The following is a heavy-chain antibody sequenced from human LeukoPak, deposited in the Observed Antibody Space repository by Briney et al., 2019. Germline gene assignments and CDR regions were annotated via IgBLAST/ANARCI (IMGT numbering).Heavy chain of an antibody. V-gene: IGHV4-38-2*02. CDR2: IYHSGST. CDR1: GYSISSGYY. Sequence: SETLSLTCAVSGYSISSGYYWGWIRPPPGKGLEWIGIIYHSGSTYYNPSLKSRVTISVDTSKNQFSLTLSSVTAADTAVYYCARDKDWEVYWGQGTLVTVSS. D-gene: IGHD1-26*01. CDR3: ARDKDWEVY. J-gene: IGHJ4*02.